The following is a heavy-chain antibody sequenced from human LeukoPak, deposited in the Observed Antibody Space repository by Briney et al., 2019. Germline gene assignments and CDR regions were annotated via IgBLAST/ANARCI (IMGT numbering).Heavy chain of an antibody. CDR3: AKAGLVSNYYFDC. V-gene: IGHV3-30-3*01. Sequence: PGGSLRLSCAASGFAFSSYAMHWVRQAPGKGLEWGAVISYDGSNKYYADSVKGRFTISRDNSKNTLYLQMNSLRAEDTAVYYCAKAGLVSNYYFDCWGQGALVTVSS. CDR2: ISYDGSNK. D-gene: IGHD2-21*01. CDR1: GFAFSSYA. J-gene: IGHJ4*02.